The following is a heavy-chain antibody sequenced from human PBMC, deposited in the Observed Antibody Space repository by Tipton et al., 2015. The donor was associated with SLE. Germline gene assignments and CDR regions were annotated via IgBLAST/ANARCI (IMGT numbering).Heavy chain of an antibody. D-gene: IGHD5-24*01. Sequence: QLVQSGPEVKKPGSSVKVSCKASGGTFSSYPISWVRQAPGQGLEWMGRIIPIFGTANYAQKFQGRVTITADESTSTAYMELSRLRSDDTAVYYCAKDDGYYWFDPWGQGTLVTVSS. J-gene: IGHJ5*02. CDR1: GGTFSSYP. CDR2: IIPIFGTA. CDR3: AKDDGYYWFDP. V-gene: IGHV1-69*18.